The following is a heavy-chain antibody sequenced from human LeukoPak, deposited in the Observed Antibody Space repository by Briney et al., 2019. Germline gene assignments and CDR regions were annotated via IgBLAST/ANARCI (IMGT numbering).Heavy chain of an antibody. J-gene: IGHJ5*02. Sequence: ASVKVSCKASGYTFTSYGISWVRQAPGQGLEWMGWISAYNGNTNYAQKLQGRVTMTTDTSTSTAYMELRSLRSDDTAVYYCARDPSGIAAAAHNWFDPWGQGTLVTVCS. D-gene: IGHD6-13*01. CDR1: GYTFTSYG. V-gene: IGHV1-18*01. CDR2: ISAYNGNT. CDR3: ARDPSGIAAAAHNWFDP.